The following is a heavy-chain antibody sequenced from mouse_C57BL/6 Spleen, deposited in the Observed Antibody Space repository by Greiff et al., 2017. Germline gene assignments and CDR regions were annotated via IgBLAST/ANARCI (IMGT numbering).Heavy chain of an antibody. J-gene: IGHJ3*01. CDR2: ISSGSSTI. D-gene: IGHD2-4*01. CDR1: GFTFSDYG. CDR3: ARWRGYDYDEEDWFAY. V-gene: IGHV5-17*01. Sequence: EVKLVESGGGLVKPGGSLKLSCAASGFTFSDYGMHWVRQAPEKGLEWVAYISSGSSTIYYADTVKGRFTISRYNAKNTLFLQMTSLRSEDTAMYYCARWRGYDYDEEDWFAYWGQGTLVTVSA.